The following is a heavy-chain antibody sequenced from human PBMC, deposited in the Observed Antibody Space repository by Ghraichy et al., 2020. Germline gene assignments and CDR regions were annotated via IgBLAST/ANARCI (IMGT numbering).Heavy chain of an antibody. CDR3: ATLFWELGLIYFHH. CDR2: FYPEDGET. J-gene: IGHJ1*01. Sequence: ASVKVSCKVSGYTLTELSMHWVRQAPGKGLEWMGGFYPEDGETIYAQKSQGRVTMTEDTSTDTAYMELGSLRSEDTVVYYCATLFWELGLIYFHHWGQGTLVTVSS. D-gene: IGHD1-26*01. CDR1: GYTLTELS. V-gene: IGHV1-24*01.